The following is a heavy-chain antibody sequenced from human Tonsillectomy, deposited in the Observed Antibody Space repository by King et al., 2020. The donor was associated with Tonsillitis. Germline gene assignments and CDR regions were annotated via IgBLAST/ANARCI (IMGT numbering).Heavy chain of an antibody. J-gene: IGHJ3*02. CDR1: GGSISSSSYF. V-gene: IGHV4-39*01. Sequence: VQLQESGPGLVKPSETLSLTCTVSGGSISSSSYFWAWIRQPPGKGLEWIGSISYSGSTNYNPSLNSRVTISVGTSKNQFSLKLSSVTAADTAVYYWARRFTGSTYSFTFDIWGQGTMVTVSS. D-gene: IGHD5-18*01. CDR2: ISYSGST. CDR3: ARRFTGSTYSFTFDI.